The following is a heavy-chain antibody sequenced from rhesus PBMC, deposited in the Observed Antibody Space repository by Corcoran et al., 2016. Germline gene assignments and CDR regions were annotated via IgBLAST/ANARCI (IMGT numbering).Heavy chain of an antibody. D-gene: IGHD4-29*01. CDR1: GGSISGFW. CDR2: IDSSGTT. CDR3: ARDSGTVAVFDY. Sequence: QLQLQESGPGLVKPSETLSLTCAVSGGSISGFWWSWIRQSPGNGLEWIAHIDSSGTTDFNPSLKSRVTISRDTSKNQFSLKLSSVTAADTAVYYCARDSGTVAVFDYWGQGVLVTVSS. V-gene: IGHV4-173*01. J-gene: IGHJ4*01.